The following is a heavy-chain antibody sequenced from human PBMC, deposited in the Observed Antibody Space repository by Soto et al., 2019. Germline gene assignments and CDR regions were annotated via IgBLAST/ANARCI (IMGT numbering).Heavy chain of an antibody. D-gene: IGHD1-1*01. V-gene: IGHV3-15*01. J-gene: IGHJ3*02. CDR1: GFTFSNAW. Sequence: EVQLVESGGGLVKPGGSLRLSCAASGFTFSNAWMSWVRQAPGKGLEWVGRIKSKTDGGTTDYAAPVKGRFTISRDDSKNTLYLQMNSLKTEDTAVYYCTTDQPGSPYAFDIWGQGTMVTVSS. CDR2: IKSKTDGGTT. CDR3: TTDQPGSPYAFDI.